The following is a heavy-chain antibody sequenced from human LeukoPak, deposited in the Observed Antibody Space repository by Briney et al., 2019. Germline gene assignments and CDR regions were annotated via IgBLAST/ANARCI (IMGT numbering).Heavy chain of an antibody. V-gene: IGHV3-30*03. CDR2: ISDDGSEK. CDR1: GFTFSSYG. CDR3: ARDLEGMGYFDY. D-gene: IGHD6-13*01. J-gene: IGHJ4*02. Sequence: PGGSLRLSCAASGFTFSSYGMDWVRQAPGKGLEWVAVISDDGSEKYYVDSVKGRFTISRDNSKNTLDLQMNSLRAEDTAVYYCARDLEGMGYFDYWGQGTLVTVSS.